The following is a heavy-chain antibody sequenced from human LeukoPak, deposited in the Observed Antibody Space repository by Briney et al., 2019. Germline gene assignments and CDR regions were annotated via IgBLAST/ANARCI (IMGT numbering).Heavy chain of an antibody. D-gene: IGHD6-13*01. J-gene: IGHJ4*02. Sequence: GGSLRLSCAASGFTFSSYAMSWVRQAPGKGLEWVSAISGSGGSTYYADSVKGRFTISRDNSKNTLYLQMNSLRAEDTAVYYCARGPGSSSWFYYFDYWGQGTLVTVSS. CDR3: ARGPGSSSWFYYFDY. V-gene: IGHV3-23*01. CDR2: ISGSGGST. CDR1: GFTFSSYA.